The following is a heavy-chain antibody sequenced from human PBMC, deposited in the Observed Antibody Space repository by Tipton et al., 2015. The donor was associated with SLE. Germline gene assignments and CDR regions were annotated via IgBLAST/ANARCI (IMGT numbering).Heavy chain of an antibody. CDR1: GGSISSHY. CDR2: INHSGST. J-gene: IGHJ3*02. Sequence: TLSLTCTVSGGSISSHYWSWIRQPPGKGLEWIGEINHSGSTNYNPSLKSRVTISVDTSKNQFSLKLSSVTAADTAVYYCATEGDRDAFDIWGQGTMVTVSS. CDR3: ATEGDRDAFDI. D-gene: IGHD2-21*02. V-gene: IGHV4-34*09.